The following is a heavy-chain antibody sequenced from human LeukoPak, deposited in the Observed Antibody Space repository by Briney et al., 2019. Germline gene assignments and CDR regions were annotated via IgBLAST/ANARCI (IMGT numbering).Heavy chain of an antibody. CDR3: ACREFYSPWPGP. CDR1: GYSFTSYW. CDR2: IYPGDSRT. D-gene: IGHD5-18*01. V-gene: IGHV5-51*01. J-gene: IGHJ5*02. Sequence: PGESLKISCKGSGYSFTSYWIGWVRQTPGKGLEWMGVIYPGDSRTRYNPSFEGQVTISADKSINTAYLQWSSLKVSDTAMYYCACREFYSPWPGPWGQGTLVTVSS.